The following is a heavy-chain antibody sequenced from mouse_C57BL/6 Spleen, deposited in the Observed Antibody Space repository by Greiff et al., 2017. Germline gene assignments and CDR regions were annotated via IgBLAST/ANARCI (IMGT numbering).Heavy chain of an antibody. V-gene: IGHV1-26*01. J-gene: IGHJ4*01. D-gene: IGHD2-10*01. CDR2: INPNNGGT. Sequence: EVQLQQSGPELVKPGASVKISCKASGYTFTDYYMNWVKQSHGKSLEWIGDINPNNGGTSYNQKFKGKATLTVDKSSSTAYMELRSLTSEDSAVYYCAGAYPSYAMDYWGQGTSVTVSS. CDR3: AGAYPSYAMDY. CDR1: GYTFTDYY.